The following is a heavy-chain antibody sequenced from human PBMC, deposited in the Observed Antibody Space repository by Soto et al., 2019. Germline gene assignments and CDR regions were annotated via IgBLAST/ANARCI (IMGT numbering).Heavy chain of an antibody. Sequence: GGSLRLSCAASGFTFSDYYMSWIRQAPGKGLEWVSYISSSGSTIYYADSVKGRFTISRDNAKNSLYLQMNSLRAEDTAVYYCARDHIGSSWYITKAFDIWGQGTMVTVSS. CDR2: ISSSGSTI. CDR3: ARDHIGSSWYITKAFDI. D-gene: IGHD6-13*01. J-gene: IGHJ3*02. CDR1: GFTFSDYY. V-gene: IGHV3-11*01.